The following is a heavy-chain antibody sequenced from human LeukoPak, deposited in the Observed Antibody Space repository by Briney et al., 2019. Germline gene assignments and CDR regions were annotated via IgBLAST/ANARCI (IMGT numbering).Heavy chain of an antibody. Sequence: GGSLRLSCAASGFTFSNYWMSWVRQAPGKGLEWVANIKQDGSEKYYVDSVKGRFTISRDNAKNSLYLQMNSLRVEDTAVYYCARDRWGYSYGGDWGQGTLVTASS. D-gene: IGHD5-18*01. J-gene: IGHJ4*02. V-gene: IGHV3-7*01. CDR3: ARDRWGYSYGGD. CDR2: IKQDGSEK. CDR1: GFTFSNYW.